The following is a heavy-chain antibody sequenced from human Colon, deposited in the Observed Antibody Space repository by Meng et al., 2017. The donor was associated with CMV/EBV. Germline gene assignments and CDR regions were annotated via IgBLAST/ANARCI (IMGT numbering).Heavy chain of an antibody. CDR3: ARDTDI. V-gene: IGHV1-46*01. J-gene: IGHJ4*02. CDR2: MHYSSGNT. CDR1: GYTLTASY. D-gene: IGHD4-11*01. Sequence: ASVKVSCKSSGYTLTASYFHWVRQAPGQGLEWLGIMHYSSGNTAHTQKLQGRISMTRDTSTSTVCIELTSLRSDDTALYYCARDTDIWGQGTLVTVSS.